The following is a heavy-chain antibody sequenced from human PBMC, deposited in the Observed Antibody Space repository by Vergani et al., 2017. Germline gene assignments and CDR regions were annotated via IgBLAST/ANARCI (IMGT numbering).Heavy chain of an antibody. D-gene: IGHD3-22*01. J-gene: IGHJ6*02. Sequence: QVQLVESGGGLVKPGGSLRLSCAASGFTFSDYYMSWIRKAPGKGLEWVSYISSSSSYTNYADSVKGRFTISRYNAKNSLYLQMNSLRAEDTAVYYCARTYYYDSSGFLYYYYGMDVWGQGTTVTVSS. CDR3: ARTYYYDSSGFLYYYYGMDV. CDR2: ISSSSSYT. V-gene: IGHV3-11*05. CDR1: GFTFSDYY.